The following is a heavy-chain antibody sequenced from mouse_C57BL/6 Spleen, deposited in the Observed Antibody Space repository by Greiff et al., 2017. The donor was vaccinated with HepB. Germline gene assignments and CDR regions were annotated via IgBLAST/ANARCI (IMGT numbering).Heavy chain of an antibody. Sequence: QVQLQQQPGTELVKPGASVKLSCKASGYTFTSYWMHWVKQRPGQGLEWIGNINPSNGGTNYNEKFKSKATLTVDKSSSTAYMQLSSLTSEDSAVYYCARPYYYGSSYWYFDVWGTGTTVTVSS. J-gene: IGHJ1*03. D-gene: IGHD1-1*01. CDR3: ARPYYYGSSYWYFDV. CDR1: GYTFTSYW. V-gene: IGHV1-53*01. CDR2: INPSNGGT.